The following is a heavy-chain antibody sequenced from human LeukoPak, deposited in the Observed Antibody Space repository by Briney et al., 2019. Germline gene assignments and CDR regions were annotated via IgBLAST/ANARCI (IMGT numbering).Heavy chain of an antibody. CDR3: GRSLSSAWYYFAY. J-gene: IGHJ4*02. D-gene: IGHD6-19*01. CDR1: GGSVSSGSYY. Sequence: SETLSLTCTVSGGSVSSGSYYWSWIRQPPGKGLEWIGYIYYSGSTNYNPSLKSRVTISVDTSKNQFSLRLSSVTAADTAVYYCGRSLSSAWYYFAYWGQGTLVTVSS. V-gene: IGHV4-61*01. CDR2: IYYSGST.